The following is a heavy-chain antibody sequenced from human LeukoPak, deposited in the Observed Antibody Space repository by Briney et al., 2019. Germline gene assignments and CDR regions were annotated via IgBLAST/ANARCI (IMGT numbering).Heavy chain of an antibody. Sequence: GASVKVSCKASGYTFTGYYMHWVRQAPGQGLELMGWINPNTGGTNYAQKFQGRVTMTRDTTISTAYMELSRLTSDDTALYYCASYPRYSSSPPFDYWGQGTLVTVSS. CDR2: INPNTGGT. D-gene: IGHD6-19*01. CDR1: GYTFTGYY. J-gene: IGHJ4*02. CDR3: ASYPRYSSSPPFDY. V-gene: IGHV1-2*02.